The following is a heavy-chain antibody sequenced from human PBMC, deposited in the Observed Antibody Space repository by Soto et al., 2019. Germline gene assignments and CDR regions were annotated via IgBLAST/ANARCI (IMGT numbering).Heavy chain of an antibody. CDR1: GGSISSSSYY. CDR2: IYYSGST. CDR3: ARHASPQTSCFHP. J-gene: IGHJ5*02. D-gene: IGHD1-1*01. Sequence: QLQLQESGPGLVKPSETLSLTCTVSGGSISSSSYYWGWIRQPPGKGLEWIGSIYYSGSTYYNPPPKVQAPFPEDPSKNLFPLKLSPVTAADTAVYYGARHASPQTSCFHPWAQGTLFPVSS. V-gene: IGHV4-39*01.